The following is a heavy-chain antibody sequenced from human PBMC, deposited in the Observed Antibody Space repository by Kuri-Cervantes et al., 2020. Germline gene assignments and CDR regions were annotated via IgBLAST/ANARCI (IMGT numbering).Heavy chain of an antibody. Sequence: GESLKISCAMSGFTSTNHGFHWVRQAAGKGLEWVASIRYDGSIVHYGNSVKGRSTISRDNQNSMLYLQMNSLKTEDTAVYYCARDRSSWFDPWGQGTLVTVSS. CDR3: ARDRSSWFDP. CDR1: GFTSTNHG. J-gene: IGHJ5*02. D-gene: IGHD2-2*01. CDR2: IRYDGSIV. V-gene: IGHV3-30*02.